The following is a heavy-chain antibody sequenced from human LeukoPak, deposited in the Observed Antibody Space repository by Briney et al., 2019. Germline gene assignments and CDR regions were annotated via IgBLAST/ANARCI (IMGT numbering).Heavy chain of an antibody. Sequence: PGGSLRLSCAASGFTFSSYAMTWVRQAPGKGLEWVSAISGSDGTTYCADSVKGRFTISRDKSKNTLYLQMNSLRAEDTAIYYCAKDFRREAHWGQGTLVTVSS. CDR1: GFTFSSYA. D-gene: IGHD1-26*01. CDR2: ISGSDGTT. CDR3: AKDFRREAH. V-gene: IGHV3-23*01. J-gene: IGHJ4*02.